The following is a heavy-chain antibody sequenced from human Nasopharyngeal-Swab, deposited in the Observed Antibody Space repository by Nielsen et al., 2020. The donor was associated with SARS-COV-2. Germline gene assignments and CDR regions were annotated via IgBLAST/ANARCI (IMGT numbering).Heavy chain of an antibody. CDR3: TRESDTWIQLWLHYYYGMDV. Sequence: GGSLRLSCTASGFTFGDYAMSWFRQAPGKGLEWVGFIRSKAYGGTTEYAASVKGRFTISRDDSKSIAYLQMNSLKTEDTAVYYCTRESDTWIQLWLHYYYGMDVWGQGTTVTVSS. V-gene: IGHV3-49*03. CDR2: IRSKAYGGTT. D-gene: IGHD5-18*01. CDR1: GFTFGDYA. J-gene: IGHJ6*02.